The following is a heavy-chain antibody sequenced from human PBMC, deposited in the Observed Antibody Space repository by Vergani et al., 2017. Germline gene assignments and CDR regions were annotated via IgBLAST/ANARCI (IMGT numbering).Heavy chain of an antibody. D-gene: IGHD2-15*01. CDR3: ARDSDCSGGSCYDY. Sequence: QVQLQESGPGLVKPSETLSLTCTVSGYSISSGYYWGWIQQPPGKGLEWIGSIYHSGSTYYNPSLKSRVTISVDTSKNQFSLKLSSVTAADTAVYYCARDSDCSGGSCYDYWGQGTLVTVSS. CDR1: GYSISSGYY. J-gene: IGHJ4*02. CDR2: IYHSGST. V-gene: IGHV4-38-2*02.